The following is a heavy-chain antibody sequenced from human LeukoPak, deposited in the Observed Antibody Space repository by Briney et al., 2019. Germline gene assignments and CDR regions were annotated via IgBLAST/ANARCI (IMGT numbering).Heavy chain of an antibody. CDR1: GFTFSSYA. V-gene: IGHV3-23*01. J-gene: IGHJ4*02. D-gene: IGHD3-22*01. Sequence: GGSLRLSCPVSGFTFSSYAMSWVRQAPWRGLEWVSVISTSGESAYYADSVKGRFTISRDNSKNTLYLQMNSLRAEDTAVYYCAKDRGSGYHYFDYWGQGTLVTVSS. CDR3: AKDRGSGYHYFDY. CDR2: ISTSGESA.